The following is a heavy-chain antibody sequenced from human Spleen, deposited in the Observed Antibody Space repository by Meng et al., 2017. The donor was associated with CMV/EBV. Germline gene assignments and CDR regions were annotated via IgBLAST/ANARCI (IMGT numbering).Heavy chain of an antibody. Sequence: SFSGSCWTWIRQPPGKGLEWIGEINHGGVTHYNSSLKSRVTMSVDTSKNDFSLKVTSVTAADTAVYFCARDRQVYCSSSSCYAWLDPWGQGTLVTVSS. V-gene: IGHV4-34*01. J-gene: IGHJ5*02. D-gene: IGHD2-2*01. CDR2: INHGGVT. CDR1: SFSGSC. CDR3: ARDRQVYCSSSSCYAWLDP.